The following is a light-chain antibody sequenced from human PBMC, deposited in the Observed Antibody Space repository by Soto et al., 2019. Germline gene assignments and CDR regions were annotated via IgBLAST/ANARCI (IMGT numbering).Light chain of an antibody. Sequence: DIQMTQYPSTLSASVGDRVIITCRASQSINSWLAWYQQKPGKAPKLLISKASNLESGVPSRFSGSGSGTEFTLTVSSLQPDDFATYYCQQYYSYWTFGQGTKVEIK. CDR2: KAS. CDR3: QQYYSYWT. V-gene: IGKV1-5*03. CDR1: QSINSW. J-gene: IGKJ1*01.